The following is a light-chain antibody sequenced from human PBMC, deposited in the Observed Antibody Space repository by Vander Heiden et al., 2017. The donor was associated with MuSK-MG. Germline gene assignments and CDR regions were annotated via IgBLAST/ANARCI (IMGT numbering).Light chain of an antibody. V-gene: IGKV1-5*01. CDR3: QQYENSSRT. J-gene: IGKJ1*01. CDR1: QTINTW. Sequence: DIPMTQAPSTLSASVGDRVTITCRASQTINTWLAWYQQKPGKAPRLLISDASSLESGVPKRFRGSGSGTVFTLTISSLQPNDFATYYCQQYENSSRTFGQGTKVEIK. CDR2: DAS.